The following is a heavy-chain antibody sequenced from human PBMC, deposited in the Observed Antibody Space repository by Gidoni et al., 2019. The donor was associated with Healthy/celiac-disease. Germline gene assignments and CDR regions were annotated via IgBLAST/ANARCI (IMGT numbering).Heavy chain of an antibody. CDR1: CCSISSAGYS. CDR3: ARTGYSYGFKNYYYYMDV. D-gene: IGHD5-18*01. J-gene: IGHJ6*03. V-gene: IGHV4-30-2*01. CDR2: IYHSGST. Sequence: QLQLQESGSGLVKPSQTLSLTCAVSCCSISSAGYSWSWIRQPPGKGLEWIGYIYHSGSTYYNTSLKSRVTISVDRSKNQFSLKRSSVTAADTAVYYCARTGYSYGFKNYYYYMDVWGKGTTVTVSS.